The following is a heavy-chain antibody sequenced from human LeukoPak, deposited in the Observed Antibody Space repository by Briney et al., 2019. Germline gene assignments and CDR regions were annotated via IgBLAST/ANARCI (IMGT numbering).Heavy chain of an antibody. CDR2: ISGGGGST. CDR1: GFTFSNAW. J-gene: IGHJ4*02. CDR3: AKSPTLYSSSDY. D-gene: IGHD6-6*01. Sequence: PGGSLRLSCAASGFTFSNAWMNWVRQAPGKGLEWVSAISGGGGSTYYADSVKGRFTISRDNSENTLYLQMKSLRAEDTAIYYCAKSPTLYSSSDYWGQGTLVTVSS. V-gene: IGHV3-23*01.